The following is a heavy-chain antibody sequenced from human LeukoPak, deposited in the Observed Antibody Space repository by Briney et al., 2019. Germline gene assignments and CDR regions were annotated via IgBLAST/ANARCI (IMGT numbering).Heavy chain of an antibody. D-gene: IGHD6-6*01. CDR3: ARGPRPEY. CDR2: IYYSGST. CDR1: GGSISSSSYY. V-gene: IGHV4-39*07. J-gene: IGHJ4*02. Sequence: PSETLSLTCTVSGGSISSSSYYWGWIRQPPGKGLEWIGSIYYSGSTYYNPSLKSRVTISVDTSKNQFSLKLSSVTAADTAVYYCARGPRPEYWGQGTLVTVSS.